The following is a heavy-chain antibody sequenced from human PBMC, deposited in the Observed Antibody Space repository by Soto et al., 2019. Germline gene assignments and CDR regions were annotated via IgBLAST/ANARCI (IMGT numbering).Heavy chain of an antibody. CDR1: GGSTGSGGYY. V-gene: IGHV4-31*03. CDR3: ARADYGDRGLAFDS. D-gene: IGHD4-17*01. Sequence: QVQLQESGPGLVKTSQTLSLTCTVSGGSTGSGGYYWSWIRQHPGKGLEWIGYIDYTGSTYYSPSLKGRLSLSVDTSKNQFSLELDSVTAADTAVYYCARADYGDRGLAFDSWGQGTLVTVSS. J-gene: IGHJ4*02. CDR2: IDYTGST.